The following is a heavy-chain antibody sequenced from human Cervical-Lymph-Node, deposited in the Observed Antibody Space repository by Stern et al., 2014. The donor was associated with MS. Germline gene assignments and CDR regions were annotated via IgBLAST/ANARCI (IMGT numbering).Heavy chain of an antibody. Sequence: QVQLVQSGAEGKKPGASVKVTCKTSENTFTGYYIHCVRQAPGQGLEWMGWINPNSGATNYAQRFQDRVSLTSDTSNSLAYMELDRLTSGDTAVYYCARISLGSGIDYWGQGSLVTVSS. CDR3: ARISLGSGIDY. CDR2: INPNSGAT. D-gene: IGHD1-26*01. V-gene: IGHV1-2*02. J-gene: IGHJ4*02. CDR1: ENTFTGYY.